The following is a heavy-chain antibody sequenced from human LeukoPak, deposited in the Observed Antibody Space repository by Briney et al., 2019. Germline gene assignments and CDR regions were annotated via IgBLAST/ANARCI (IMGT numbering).Heavy chain of an antibody. Sequence: GGSLRLSCAASGFTFSSYAMHWVRQAPGKGLEWVAVISYDGSNKYYADSVKGRFTNSRDNYKNTLYLQMNSLRAEDTAVYYCARDFMGRLDYWGQGTLVTVSS. CDR2: ISYDGSNK. V-gene: IGHV3-30-3*01. CDR1: GFTFSSYA. J-gene: IGHJ4*02. CDR3: ARDFMGRLDY. D-gene: IGHD3-10*01.